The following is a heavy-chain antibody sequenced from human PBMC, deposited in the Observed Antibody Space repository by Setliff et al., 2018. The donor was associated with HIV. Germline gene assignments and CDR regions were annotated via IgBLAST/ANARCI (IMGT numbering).Heavy chain of an antibody. CDR3: AKSHTFYFDTPSYPLDY. D-gene: IGHD3-9*01. CDR2: ISSSSSYI. Sequence: GGSLRLSCAASGFTFSTYRMNWVRQAPGKGLEWVSSISSSSSYIYYADSLKGRFTISRDDSKNMLFLQMDSLRVEDTAVYYCAKSHTFYFDTPSYPLDYWGQGTLVTVSS. J-gene: IGHJ4*02. CDR1: GFTFSTYR. V-gene: IGHV3-21*04.